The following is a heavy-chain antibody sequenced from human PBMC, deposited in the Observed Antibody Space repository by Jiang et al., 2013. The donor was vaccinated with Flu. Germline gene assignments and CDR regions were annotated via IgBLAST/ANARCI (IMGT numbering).Heavy chain of an antibody. D-gene: IGHD1-7*01. CDR2: IYWDDDK. Sequence: TLTVTCTFSGFSLSTSGVGVGWIRQPPGKALECLALIYWDDDKRYSPSLKNRLTITKDTSKNLVFLTMTNLDPVDTATYYCAHRRMGAGDWNYGDFDYWGQGTLVTVSS. CDR1: GFSLSTSGVG. V-gene: IGHV2-5*02. CDR3: AHRRMGAGDWNYGDFDY. J-gene: IGHJ4*02.